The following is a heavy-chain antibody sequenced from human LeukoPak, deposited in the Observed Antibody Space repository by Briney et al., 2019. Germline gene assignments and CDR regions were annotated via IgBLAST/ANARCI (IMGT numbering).Heavy chain of an antibody. V-gene: IGHV3-23*01. CDR3: ARGTREPFY. Sequence: GGSLRVSCTASRFTFSNQDMSWVRQAPGTGLEWVSSITGGGGGSTYYADSVKGRFTISRDNSHNTLFLQMKSLRVEDTDIYYCARGTREPFYWGEGTLVTVSS. D-gene: IGHD1-26*01. CDR1: RFTFSNQD. CDR2: ITGGGGGST. J-gene: IGHJ4*02.